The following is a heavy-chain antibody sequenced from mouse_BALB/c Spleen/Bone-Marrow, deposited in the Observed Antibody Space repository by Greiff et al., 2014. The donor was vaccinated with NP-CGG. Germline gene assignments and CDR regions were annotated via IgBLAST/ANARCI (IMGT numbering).Heavy chain of an antibody. CDR3: ARWEYYAMDY. Sequence: VQLKESGAELVKPGAPVKLSCTASGFDIKDTYMHWVKQRPEQGLGWIGRIDPANGNTKYDPKFQGKATITADTSSNTAYLQLSSLTSEDTAVYYCARWEYYAMDYWGQGTSVTVSS. CDR2: IDPANGNT. CDR1: GFDIKDTY. V-gene: IGHV14-3*02. D-gene: IGHD4-1*01. J-gene: IGHJ4*01.